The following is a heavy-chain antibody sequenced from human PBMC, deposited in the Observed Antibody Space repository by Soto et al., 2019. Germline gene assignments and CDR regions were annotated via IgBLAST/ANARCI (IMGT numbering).Heavy chain of an antibody. CDR3: ARFPPGEYYFDY. J-gene: IGHJ4*02. CDR1: GFSLSTSGVG. CDR2: IYWNDDK. V-gene: IGHV2-5*01. Sequence: QITLKESGPTLVKPTQPLTLTCTFSGFSLSTSGVGVGWIRQPPGKALEWLALIYWNDDKRYSPSLKSRLTITKDTSKNQVVLTMTNMDPVDTATYYCARFPPGEYYFDYWGQGTLVTVSS. D-gene: IGHD3-10*01.